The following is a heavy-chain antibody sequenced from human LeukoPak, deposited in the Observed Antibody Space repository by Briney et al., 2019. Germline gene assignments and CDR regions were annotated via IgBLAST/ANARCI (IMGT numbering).Heavy chain of an antibody. CDR3: AKGPQTGWFDT. CDR2: INHSGTT. V-gene: IGHV4-34*01. D-gene: IGHD3-10*01. J-gene: IGHJ5*02. Sequence: SETLSRTCAVCGGSLSGHFCSWIRQCPGKGLEWMGEINHSGTTNYNPSLQSRVTLSVDTSKNQCSLRLNSVTAADTAVYYCAKGPQTGWFDTWGEGGLVTVSS. CDR1: GGSLSGHF.